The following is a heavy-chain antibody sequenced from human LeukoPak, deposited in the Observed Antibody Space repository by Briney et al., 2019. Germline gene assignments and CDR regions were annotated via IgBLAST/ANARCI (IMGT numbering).Heavy chain of an antibody. D-gene: IGHD4-23*01. J-gene: IGHJ5*02. CDR3: ARVGKRYWFDP. Sequence: ASVKVSCKASGYTFTSYYMHWVRQAPGQGLEWMGMINPSGGSTSYAQKFQGRVAMTRDTSTSTVYMELSSLRSKDTAVYYCARVGKRYWFDPWGQGTLVTVSS. V-gene: IGHV1-46*03. CDR2: INPSGGST. CDR1: GYTFTSYY.